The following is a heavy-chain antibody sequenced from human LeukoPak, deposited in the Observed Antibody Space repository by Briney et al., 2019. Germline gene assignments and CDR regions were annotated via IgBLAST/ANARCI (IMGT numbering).Heavy chain of an antibody. Sequence: GGSLRLSCAASGFTFSSHWMSWVRQAPGKGLEWVGNIQPDGSEQYPVDSVKGRFTISRDNARNSMFLQMNSLRVEDTAVYYCASQSYARFDPWGQGTLVTVSS. J-gene: IGHJ5*02. CDR3: ASQSYARFDP. CDR1: GFTFSSHW. D-gene: IGHD3-16*01. CDR2: IQPDGSEQ. V-gene: IGHV3-7*01.